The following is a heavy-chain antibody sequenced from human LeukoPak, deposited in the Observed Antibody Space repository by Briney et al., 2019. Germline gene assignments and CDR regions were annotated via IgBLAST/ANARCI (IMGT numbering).Heavy chain of an antibody. J-gene: IGHJ4*02. CDR2: IIPIFGTA. D-gene: IGHD2-21*02. CDR1: GYTFTSYG. V-gene: IGHV1-69*05. Sequence: SVKVSCKASGYTFTSYGISWVRQAPGQGLEWMGGIIPIFGTANYAQKFQGRVTITTDESTSTVYMELSSLRSEDTAVYYCASGGGDRAKYWGQGTLVTVSS. CDR3: ASGGGDRAKY.